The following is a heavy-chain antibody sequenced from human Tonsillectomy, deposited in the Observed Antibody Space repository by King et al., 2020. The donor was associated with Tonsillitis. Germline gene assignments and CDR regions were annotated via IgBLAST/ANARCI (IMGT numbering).Heavy chain of an antibody. CDR1: GFTFSSYA. Sequence: VQLVESGGGVVQPGRSLRLSCAASGFTFSSYAMHWVRQAPGKGLEWVAVISYDGSNKYYADSVKGRFTISRDNSKNTLYLQMNSLRAEDTAVYYCARVVGYSSSWYAGCFDLWGRGTLVTVSS. CDR3: ARVVGYSSSWYAGCFDL. J-gene: IGHJ2*01. D-gene: IGHD6-13*01. CDR2: ISYDGSNK. V-gene: IGHV3-30*04.